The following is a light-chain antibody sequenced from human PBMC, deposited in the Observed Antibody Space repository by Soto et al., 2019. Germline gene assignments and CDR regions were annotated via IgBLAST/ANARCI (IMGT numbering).Light chain of an antibody. CDR3: QQRSNWLT. CDR2: DAS. Sequence: PGXXATXSCXASQXVSSYLAWYQQKPGQAPRLLIYDASNRATGIPAXXXXXXXXXXXXXTISSLEPEDFAVYYCQQRSNWLTFGGGTKVEXK. V-gene: IGKV3-11*01. J-gene: IGKJ4*01. CDR1: QXVSSY.